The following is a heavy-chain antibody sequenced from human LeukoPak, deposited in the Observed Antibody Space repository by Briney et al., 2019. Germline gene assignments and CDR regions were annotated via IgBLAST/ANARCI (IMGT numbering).Heavy chain of an antibody. CDR1: GFTFNDYY. J-gene: IGHJ3*02. Sequence: GGSLRLSCAASGFTFNDYYMSWIRQAPGKGLGWVSYISSSGSTIYYADSVKSRFTISRDNAKNSLYLQMNSLRAEDTAVYYCARDPAPGAFDIWGHGTMVTVSS. CDR3: ARDPAPGAFDI. CDR2: ISSSGSTI. V-gene: IGHV3-11*01.